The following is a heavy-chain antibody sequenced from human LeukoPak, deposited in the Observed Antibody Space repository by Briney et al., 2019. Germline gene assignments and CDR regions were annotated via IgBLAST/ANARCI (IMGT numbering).Heavy chain of an antibody. CDR2: ISSTGSTT. D-gene: IGHD2-8*01. V-gene: IGHV3-48*01. CDR1: GFTFSSHN. J-gene: IGHJ4*02. Sequence: PGGSLRLSCAASGFTFSSHNMNWVRQAPGKGLEWVSYISSTGSTTYYADSVQGRFTISRDNAKNSVYLQMNSLRAEDTAVYYCARGPSSNGYWNYWGQGTLVTVSS. CDR3: ARGPSSNGYWNY.